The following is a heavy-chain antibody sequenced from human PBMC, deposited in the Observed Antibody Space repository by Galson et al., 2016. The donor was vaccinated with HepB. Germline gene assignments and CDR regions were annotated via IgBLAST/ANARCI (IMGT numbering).Heavy chain of an antibody. D-gene: IGHD2-2*02. CDR1: GGPFSSNV. CDR3: ATSPPMSGLPLLYFDN. Sequence: SVKVSCKASGGPFSSNVISWVRQAPGQGLEWMGGIITMSDTANYAQKLQGRLTIAADQAARTAYMELRSLTSVDTAVYYCATSPPMSGLPLLYFDNWGQGTLVTVSS. V-gene: IGHV1-69*13. J-gene: IGHJ4*02. CDR2: IITMSDTA.